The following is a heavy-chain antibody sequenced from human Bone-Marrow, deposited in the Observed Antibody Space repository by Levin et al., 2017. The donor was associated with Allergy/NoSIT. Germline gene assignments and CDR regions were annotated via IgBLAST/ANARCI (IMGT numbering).Heavy chain of an antibody. CDR2: IIPIFGTA. J-gene: IGHJ3*02. V-gene: IGHV1-69*06. CDR1: GGTFSSYA. D-gene: IGHD6-19*01. Sequence: ASVKVSCKASGGTFSSYAISWVRQAPGQGLEWMGGIIPIFGTANYAQKFQGRVTITADKSTSTAYMELSSLRSEDTAVYYCAIPSGPYSSGWGAFDIWGQGTMVTVSS. CDR3: AIPSGPYSSGWGAFDI.